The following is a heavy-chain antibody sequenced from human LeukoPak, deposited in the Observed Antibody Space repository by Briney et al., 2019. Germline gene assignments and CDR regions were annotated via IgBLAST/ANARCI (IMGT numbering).Heavy chain of an antibody. CDR2: IYSGGST. CDR1: GFTVSSNY. CDR3: ARVLYYYDSRGYRQFDY. D-gene: IGHD3-22*01. Sequence: PGGSLRLSCAASGFTVSSNYMTWVRQAPGKGLKRVAVIYSGGSTYYADYVQGRFTISRDNSKNTLYLQMNSLRAEDTAVYYCARVLYYYDSRGYRQFDYWGQGTLVTVSS. J-gene: IGHJ4*02. V-gene: IGHV3-53*01.